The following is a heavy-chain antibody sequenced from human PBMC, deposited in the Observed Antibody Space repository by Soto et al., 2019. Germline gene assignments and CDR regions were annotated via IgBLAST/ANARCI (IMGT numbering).Heavy chain of an antibody. D-gene: IGHD1-1*01. V-gene: IGHV1-8*01. CDR3: ARESTGTTSMDV. J-gene: IGHJ6*02. Sequence: QVQLVQSGAEVKKPGASVKVSCKASGYTFTSYDINWVRQATGQGLEWMGWMNPNSGNTGYAQKFRGRVTMTRNTSIRTAYMELSSLRSEDTAVYYCARESTGTTSMDVWGQGTTVTVSS. CDR1: GYTFTSYD. CDR2: MNPNSGNT.